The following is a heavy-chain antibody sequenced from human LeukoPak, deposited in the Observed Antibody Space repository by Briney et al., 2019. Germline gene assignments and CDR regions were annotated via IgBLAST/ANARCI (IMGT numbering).Heavy chain of an antibody. CDR1: GYSFTTYW. V-gene: IGHV5-51*01. Sequence: GEPLKISFKGSGYSFTTYWIGWVRQMPGKGLEWMGIIYPGDSDTRCSPSFQGQVTISADKSISTAYLQWSSLKASDTAMYYCARHNREYASDSPLDYWGQGTLVSVSS. D-gene: IGHD1-14*01. CDR3: ARHNREYASDSPLDY. CDR2: IYPGDSDT. J-gene: IGHJ4*02.